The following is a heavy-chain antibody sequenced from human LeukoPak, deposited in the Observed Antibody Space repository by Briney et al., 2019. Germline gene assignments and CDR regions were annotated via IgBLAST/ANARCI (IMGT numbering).Heavy chain of an antibody. CDR1: GGSISSGSYY. V-gene: IGHV4-61*02. Sequence: PSETLSLTCTVSGGSISSGSYYWSWIRQPAGKGLEWIGRIYTSGSTNYNPSLKSRVTISVDTSKNQFSLKLSSVTAADTAVYYCARGPYGSGSYPLLDYWGQGTLVTVSS. D-gene: IGHD3-10*01. CDR3: ARGPYGSGSYPLLDY. CDR2: IYTSGST. J-gene: IGHJ4*02.